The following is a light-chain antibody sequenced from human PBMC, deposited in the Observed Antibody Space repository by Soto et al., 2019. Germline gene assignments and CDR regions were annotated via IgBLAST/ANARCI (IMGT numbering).Light chain of an antibody. CDR2: LGS. V-gene: IGKV2-28*01. J-gene: IGKJ2*01. Sequence: DIVMTXSPLSXPVTPGEPASISCRSSXXLLXSXXYNYLDWYLQKPGQSPQLLIYLGSNRASGVPDRFSGSGSGTDFTLKISRVEAEDVXVYYXMQALQTPMYTFGQGTKLEIK. CDR1: XXLLXSXXYNY. CDR3: MQALQTPMYT.